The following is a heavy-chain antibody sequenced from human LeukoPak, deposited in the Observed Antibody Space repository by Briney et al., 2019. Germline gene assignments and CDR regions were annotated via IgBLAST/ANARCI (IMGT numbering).Heavy chain of an antibody. CDR3: AKRNYGSGSSDAFDI. CDR2: ISGSGGST. Sequence: GGSLRLSCAASGFTLSSYAMSWVRQAPGKGLEWVSAISGSGGSTYYADSVKGRFTISRDNSKNTLYLQMNSLRAEDTAVYYCAKRNYGSGSSDAFDIWGQGTMVTVSS. J-gene: IGHJ3*02. CDR1: GFTLSSYA. D-gene: IGHD3-10*01. V-gene: IGHV3-23*01.